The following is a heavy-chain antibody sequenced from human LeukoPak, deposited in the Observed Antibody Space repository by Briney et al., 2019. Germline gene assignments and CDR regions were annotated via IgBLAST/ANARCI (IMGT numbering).Heavy chain of an antibody. Sequence: SETLSLTCTVSGDSISSYYWSWIRQPPGKGLEWIGYIYYSGSTKYNPSLKSRVTITVDTSKNQFSLKLNSVTAADTAVYYCARGGHSLHYWGQGTLVTASS. D-gene: IGHD3-10*01. CDR2: IYYSGST. V-gene: IGHV4-59*01. CDR3: ARGGHSLHY. CDR1: GDSISSYY. J-gene: IGHJ4*02.